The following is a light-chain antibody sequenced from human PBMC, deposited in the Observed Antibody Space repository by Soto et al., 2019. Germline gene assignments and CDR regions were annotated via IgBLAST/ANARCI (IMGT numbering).Light chain of an antibody. CDR2: DLS. V-gene: IGLV2-11*01. CDR1: SSDVGGYNY. CDR3: CSYAGSYTFEV. Sequence: QSALTQPRSVSGSPGQSVTISCTGTSSDVGGYNYVSWYQQHPGKAPKLMIYDLSKRPSGVPDRFSGSKSGNTASLTISGLQAEDEADYYCCSYAGSYTFEVFGGVTKLTVL. J-gene: IGLJ2*01.